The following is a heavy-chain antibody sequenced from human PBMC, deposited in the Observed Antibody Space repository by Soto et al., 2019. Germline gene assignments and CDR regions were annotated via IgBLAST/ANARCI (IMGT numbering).Heavy chain of an antibody. CDR1: GFTFSNYA. CDR2: ISGSGDST. J-gene: IGHJ5*02. D-gene: IGHD1-26*01. V-gene: IGHV3-23*01. Sequence: PGGSLRLSCAASGFTFSNYAMTWVRQAPGKGLEWVSAISGSGDSTRYADSVKGRFTISIDNSKNTLYLQMNSLRVEDPAVFSCGKDPGPTTSGNWCDPWGKGPRVTAAS. CDR3: GKDPGPTTSGNWCDP.